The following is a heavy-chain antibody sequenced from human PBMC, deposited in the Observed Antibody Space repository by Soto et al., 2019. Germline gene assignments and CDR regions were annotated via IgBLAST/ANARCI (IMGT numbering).Heavy chain of an antibody. CDR3: AKVGYYDSSGHNWFDP. CDR1: GFTFSSYV. J-gene: IGHJ5*02. D-gene: IGHD3-22*01. Sequence: GASLRLSCAVSGFTFSSYVMSWVRQAPGKGLEWVSAISGSGGSTYYADSVKGRFTISRDNSKNTLYLQMNSLRADDTAVYYCAKVGYYDSSGHNWFDPWGQGTLVTVSS. V-gene: IGHV3-23*01. CDR2: ISGSGGST.